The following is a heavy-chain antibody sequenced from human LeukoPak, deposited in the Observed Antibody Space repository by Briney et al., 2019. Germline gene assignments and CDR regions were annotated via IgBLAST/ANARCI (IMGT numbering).Heavy chain of an antibody. V-gene: IGHV4-59*12. J-gene: IGHJ4*02. CDR3: ARDVRDYYDSRGFDY. CDR2: IYHSGST. Sequence: SETLSLTCTVSGGSISSYYWSWIRQPPGKGLEWIGEIYHSGSTNYNPSLKSRVTISVDKSKNQFSLKLSSATAADTAVYYCARDVRDYYDSRGFDYWGQGTLVTVSS. CDR1: GGSISSYY. D-gene: IGHD3-22*01.